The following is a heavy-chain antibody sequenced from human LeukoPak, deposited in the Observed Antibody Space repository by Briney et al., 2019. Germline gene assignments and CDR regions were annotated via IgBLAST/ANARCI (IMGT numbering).Heavy chain of an antibody. D-gene: IGHD2-2*01. CDR3: ARAGGFRRNCSSTSCYVLNYYYYYMDV. CDR1: GYTFTGYY. J-gene: IGHJ6*03. CDR2: IDPNSGGT. V-gene: IGHV1-2*02. Sequence: ASVKVSCKASGYTFTGYYMHWVRQAPGQGLEWMGWIDPNSGGTNYAQKFQGRVTMTRDTSISTAYMELSRLRSDDTAVYYCARAGGFRRNCSSTSCYVLNYYYYYMDVWGKGTTVTISS.